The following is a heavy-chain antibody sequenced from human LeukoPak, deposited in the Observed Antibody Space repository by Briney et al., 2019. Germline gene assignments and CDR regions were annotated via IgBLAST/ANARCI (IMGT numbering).Heavy chain of an antibody. D-gene: IGHD3-9*01. CDR2: IYDTGPT. Sequence: SETLSLTCTVSGDPTKRNYWSWIRQPAGKGLEWIGRIYDTGPTDYNPSLKSRVTMSADASRNQVSLELRSVTAADTAVYYCARQDSRLGFDPWGQGTLVTVSS. J-gene: IGHJ5*02. CDR3: ARQDSRLGFDP. CDR1: GDPTKRNY. V-gene: IGHV4-4*07.